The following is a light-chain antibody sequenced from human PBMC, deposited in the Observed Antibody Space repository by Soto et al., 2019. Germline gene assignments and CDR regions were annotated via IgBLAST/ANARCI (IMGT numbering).Light chain of an antibody. J-gene: IGKJ3*01. CDR3: QQYYDGST. Sequence: EIVMTQSPATLSVSPGERATLSCRASQRVGRNLAWYQQKHGQAPRLLIYGISTRATGIPDRFIVIASVTHFTLAISCFQSEDCAFYYCQQYYDGSTFGPGTKVEIK. CDR1: QRVGRN. CDR2: GIS. V-gene: IGKV3-15*01.